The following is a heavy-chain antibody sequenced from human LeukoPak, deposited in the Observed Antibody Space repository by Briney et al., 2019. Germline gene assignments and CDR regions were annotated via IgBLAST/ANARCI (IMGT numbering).Heavy chain of an antibody. V-gene: IGHV1-69*01. J-gene: IGHJ6*02. CDR2: IIPIFGTA. CDR1: GGTFSSYA. D-gene: IGHD3-3*01. CDR3: ANALEWLSHHYYYYGMDV. Sequence: SVKVSCKASGGTFSSYAISWVRQAPGQGLEWMGGIIPIFGTANYAQKFQGRVTITADESTSTAYMELSSLRSEDTAVYYCANALEWLSHHYYYYGMDVWGQGTTVTVSS.